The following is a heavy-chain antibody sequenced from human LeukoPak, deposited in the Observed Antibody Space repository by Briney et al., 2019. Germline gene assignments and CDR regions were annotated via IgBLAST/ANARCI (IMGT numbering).Heavy chain of an antibody. D-gene: IGHD5-18*01. V-gene: IGHV3-30-3*01. CDR1: GFTFSSYA. J-gene: IGHJ4*02. Sequence: GRSLRLSCAASGFTFSSYAMHWVCQAPGKGLEWVAVISYDGSNKYYADSVKGRFTISRDNSKNTLYLQMNSLRAEDTAVYYCARAMCGYSYGFCQIDYWGQGTLVTVSS. CDR2: ISYDGSNK. CDR3: ARAMCGYSYGFCQIDY.